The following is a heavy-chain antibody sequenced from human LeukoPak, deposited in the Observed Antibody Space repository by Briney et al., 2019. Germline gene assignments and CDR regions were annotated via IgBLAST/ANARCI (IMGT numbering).Heavy chain of an antibody. V-gene: IGHV4-59*08. J-gene: IGHJ5*02. CDR3: ARGLYKEFDP. D-gene: IGHD3-10*01. CDR1: GGSVSDYY. Sequence: SETLSLTCTISGGSVSDYYWSWIRQSPGKGLEWIGYIYHTGSTSYSPSLKSRVTISVDTSKNQFSLKLSSVTAADTAVYYCARGLYKEFDPWGQGTLVTVSS. CDR2: IYHTGST.